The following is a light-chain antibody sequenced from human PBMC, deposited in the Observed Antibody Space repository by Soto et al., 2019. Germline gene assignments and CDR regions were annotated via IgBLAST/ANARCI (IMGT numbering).Light chain of an antibody. Sequence: EIVLAQSPGTLSLSRGERATLSCRASQRVSNTYLAWYQQKPGQAPRRLIYGVSSRDTGIPDRFSGSGSGTDFTLTISRLEPEDFAVYYCQQYSSSPVTFGGGTKVDTK. CDR2: GVS. CDR3: QQYSSSPVT. CDR1: QRVSNTY. J-gene: IGKJ4*01. V-gene: IGKV3-20*01.